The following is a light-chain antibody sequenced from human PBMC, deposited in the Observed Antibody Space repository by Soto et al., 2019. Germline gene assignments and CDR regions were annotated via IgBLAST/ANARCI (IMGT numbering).Light chain of an antibody. V-gene: IGKV1-5*01. CDR2: DVS. CDR1: QTIDTW. Sequence: DIQMTQSPSTLSASVGDRVTITCRASQTIDTWLAWYQQKPGKAPKVLIYDVSTLESGVPSRFSGSGSGTEFTLTISSLQPDDFATYYCQQYNDYWSFDQGTKV. J-gene: IGKJ1*01. CDR3: QQYNDYWS.